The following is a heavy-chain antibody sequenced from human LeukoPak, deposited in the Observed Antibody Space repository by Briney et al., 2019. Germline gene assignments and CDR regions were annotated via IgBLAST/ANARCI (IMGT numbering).Heavy chain of an antibody. CDR2: INPDGSER. CDR1: GFSFSSYY. D-gene: IGHD6-19*01. V-gene: IGHV3-7*03. CDR3: TRDLAAVPGPRMDV. J-gene: IGHJ6*02. Sequence: GWSLRLSCAASGFSFSSYYMSWVRQAPGKGLEWVALINPDGSERYYVDSVKGRFTISRDNAKNSLYLQMDSLRDDDTAMYFCTRDLAAVPGPRMDVWGQGTTVTASS.